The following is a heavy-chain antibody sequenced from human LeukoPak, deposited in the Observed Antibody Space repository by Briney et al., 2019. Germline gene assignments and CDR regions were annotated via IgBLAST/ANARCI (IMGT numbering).Heavy chain of an antibody. Sequence: SETLSLTCTVSGYSISSGYDWGWIRQPPGKGLEWIGSIYHSGSTYYNPSLKSRVTISVDTSKNQFSLKLSSVTAADTAVYYCARYYDSSGYYSNWFDPWGQGTLVTVSS. CDR1: GYSISSGYD. CDR2: IYHSGST. CDR3: ARYYDSSGYYSNWFDP. J-gene: IGHJ5*02. D-gene: IGHD3-22*01. V-gene: IGHV4-38-2*02.